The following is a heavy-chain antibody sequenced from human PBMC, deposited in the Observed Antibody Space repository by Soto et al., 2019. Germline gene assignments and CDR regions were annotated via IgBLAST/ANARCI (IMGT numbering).Heavy chain of an antibody. Sequence: GGSLRLSCEASDFTFSNYLMTWVRQSPGKGLEWVANIKQDGSETYYAGPVKGRFTISRDNARNSLYLQMNSLRAEDAALYYCARDGRDCSGDHCYSWYDYWGQGTLVTVSS. CDR2: IKQDGSET. CDR3: ARDGRDCSGDHCYSWYDY. J-gene: IGHJ4*02. V-gene: IGHV3-7*01. D-gene: IGHD2-15*01. CDR1: DFTFSNYL.